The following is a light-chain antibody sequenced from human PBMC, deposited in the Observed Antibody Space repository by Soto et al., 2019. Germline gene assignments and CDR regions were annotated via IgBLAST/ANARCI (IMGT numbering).Light chain of an antibody. Sequence: QSALTQPPSVSGSPGQSVTISCTGTSSDVGSYNRVSWYQQPPGTAPKLMIYDVSNRPSGLPDRFSGSKSGNTASLTISGLQAEDDADYYCSSDTSSNPYVFGTGTKVTVL. J-gene: IGLJ1*01. CDR2: DVS. V-gene: IGLV2-18*02. CDR3: SSDTSSNPYV. CDR1: SSDVGSYNR.